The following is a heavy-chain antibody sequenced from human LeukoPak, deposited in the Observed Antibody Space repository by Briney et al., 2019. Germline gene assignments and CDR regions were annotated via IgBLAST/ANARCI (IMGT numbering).Heavy chain of an antibody. CDR1: GFTFSSYA. CDR3: ANDQGPLLSIAAARVFDI. CDR2: ISGSGGST. J-gene: IGHJ3*02. Sequence: GGSLRLSCAAYGFTFSSYAMSWVRQAPGKGLEWVSAISGSGGSTYCADSVKGRFTISRDNSKNTLYLQMNSLRAEDTAVYYCANDQGPLLSIAAARVFDIWGQGTMVTVSS. D-gene: IGHD6-13*01. V-gene: IGHV3-23*01.